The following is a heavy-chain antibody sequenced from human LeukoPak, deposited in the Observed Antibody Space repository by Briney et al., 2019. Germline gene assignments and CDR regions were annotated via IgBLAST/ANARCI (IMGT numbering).Heavy chain of an antibody. CDR1: GFTFSSYW. Sequence: GGSLRLSCAASGFTFSSYWMHWVRQAPGKGLVWVSRINSDGGSTTYADSVKGRFTISRDNAKNTLYLQMNSLRAEDTAVYYCAASSGGSYYFDYWGQGTLVTVSS. CDR2: INSDGGST. J-gene: IGHJ4*02. D-gene: IGHD1-26*01. V-gene: IGHV3-74*01. CDR3: AASSGGSYYFDY.